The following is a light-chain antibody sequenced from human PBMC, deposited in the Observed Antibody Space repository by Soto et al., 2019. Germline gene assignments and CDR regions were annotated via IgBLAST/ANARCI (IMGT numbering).Light chain of an antibody. CDR1: SSDVGSYNL. V-gene: IGLV2-23*01. CDR3: CSYASSGTYV. J-gene: IGLJ1*01. Sequence: QSALTQPASESGSPGQSITISCTGTSSDVGSYNLVSWYQQHPCKAPKLMIYEGSKRPSGISSRFSGSKSGNTASLTISGLQAEDEADFYCCSYASSGTYVFGTGTKLTVL. CDR2: EGS.